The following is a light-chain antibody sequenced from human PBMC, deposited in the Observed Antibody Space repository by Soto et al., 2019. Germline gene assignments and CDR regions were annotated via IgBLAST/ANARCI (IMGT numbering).Light chain of an antibody. CDR2: AAS. Sequence: QLTQCAGSLSSSXGSRVTITXXASQGISSYLAWYQQKPGKAPKLLIQAASTLQSGIPSRFSGSGSGTDFTLTISSLQPEDFATYYCQQLNSYPITFGQGTRLEIK. CDR1: QGISSY. CDR3: QQLNSYPIT. V-gene: IGKV1-9*01. J-gene: IGKJ5*01.